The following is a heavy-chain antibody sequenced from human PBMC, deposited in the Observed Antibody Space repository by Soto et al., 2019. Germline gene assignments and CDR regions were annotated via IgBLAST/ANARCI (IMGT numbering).Heavy chain of an antibody. CDR2: IIPVFGTA. J-gene: IGHJ6*02. CDR1: GGTFSSSA. CDR3: ARKGAGEGKGL. D-gene: IGHD3-10*01. V-gene: IGHV1-69*01. Sequence: QVQLVQSGAEVKKPGSSVKVSCKASGGTFSSSAISWVRQAPGQGLEWMGAIIPVFGTAHYAQKFQGRVTITAGEPPRQAYKEPGQPKTGGPGRDYRARKGAGEGKGLWGQGTTVTVSS.